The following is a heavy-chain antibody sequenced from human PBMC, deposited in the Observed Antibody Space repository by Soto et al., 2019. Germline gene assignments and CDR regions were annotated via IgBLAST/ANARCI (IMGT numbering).Heavy chain of an antibody. Sequence: PGGSLRLSCAASGFSFRTTWMAWVRQAPGKGLEWVGRIKSKYAGETTDYADPVKGRFTISRDDSKDTLYLHMDSLETGDTAVYYCPKGPPSSVSVFDYWGQGALLTVSS. V-gene: IGHV3-15*05. J-gene: IGHJ4*02. CDR1: GFSFRTTW. CDR2: IKSKYAGETT. CDR3: PKGPPSSVSVFDY. D-gene: IGHD1-26*01.